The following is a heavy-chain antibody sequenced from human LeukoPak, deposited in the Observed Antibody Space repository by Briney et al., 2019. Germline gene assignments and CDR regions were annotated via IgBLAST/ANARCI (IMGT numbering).Heavy chain of an antibody. CDR3: ARFSGMYGMDV. CDR2: IYYSGST. Sequence: SETLSLTCTVSGGSISSYYWSWIRQPPGKGLEWIGYIYYSGSTNYNPSLKSRVTISVDTSKNQFSLKLSSVTAADTAVYYCARFSGMYGMDVWGQGTTVTVSS. V-gene: IGHV4-59*01. D-gene: IGHD3-10*01. CDR1: GGSISSYY. J-gene: IGHJ6*02.